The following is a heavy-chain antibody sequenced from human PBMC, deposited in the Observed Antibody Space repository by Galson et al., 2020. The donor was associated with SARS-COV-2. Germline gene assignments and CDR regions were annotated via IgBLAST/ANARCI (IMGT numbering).Heavy chain of an antibody. CDR1: GDSVSSNSAA. CDR2: TYYRSQWST. CDR3: AGRVAGAGALGV. D-gene: IGHD6-13*01. Sequence: SQTLSLTCAISGDSVSSNSAAWHWIRQSPSRGLEWLGRTYYRSQWSTDYAVSVQSRITINPDTSKNQFSLQLNAVNPEDTAIYYCAGRVAGAGALGVWGQGTMVIVSS. V-gene: IGHV6-1*01. J-gene: IGHJ3*01.